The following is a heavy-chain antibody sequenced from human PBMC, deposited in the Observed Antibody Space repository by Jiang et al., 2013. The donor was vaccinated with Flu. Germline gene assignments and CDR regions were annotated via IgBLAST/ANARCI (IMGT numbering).Heavy chain of an antibody. CDR3: ARRMANTGYGMDV. CDR2: IYTSGST. D-gene: IGHD5-24*01. J-gene: IGHJ6*02. CDR1: GGSISSGSYY. Sequence: KPSQTLSLTCTVSGGSISSGSYYWSWIRQPAGKGLEWIGRIYTSGSTNYNPSLKSRVTISVDTSKNQFSLKLSSVTAADTAVYYCARRMANTGYGMDVWGQGTTVTVSS. V-gene: IGHV4-61*02.